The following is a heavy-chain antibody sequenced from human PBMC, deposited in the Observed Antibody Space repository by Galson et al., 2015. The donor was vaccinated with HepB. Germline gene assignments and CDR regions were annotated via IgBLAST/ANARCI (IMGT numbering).Heavy chain of an antibody. CDR2: ISNSGGST. CDR1: GFTFSTYV. D-gene: IGHD6-13*01. V-gene: IGHV3-23*01. CDR3: AKDLSKGYSSSWYFGY. J-gene: IGHJ4*02. Sequence: SLRLSCAASGFTFSTYVMSWVRQAPGKGLEWVSGISNSGGSTYYPDSVKGRFTISRDNSKNTLYLEMDSLRAEDTAVYHCAKDLSKGYSSSWYFGYWGQGTLVTVSS.